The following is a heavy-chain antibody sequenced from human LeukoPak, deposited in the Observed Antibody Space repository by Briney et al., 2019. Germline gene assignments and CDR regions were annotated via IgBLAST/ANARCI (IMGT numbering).Heavy chain of an antibody. CDR3: ARAEGYCSSTSCPNNYYYYGMDV. Sequence: GGSLRLSCAASGFTFSTYAMSWVRQAPGKGLEWVSVISSSGGTTYYADSVKGRFTISRDNSKNTLYLQMNSLRAEDTAVYYCARAEGYCSSTSCPNNYYYYGMDVWGQGTTVTVSS. V-gene: IGHV3-23*01. CDR2: ISSSGGTT. J-gene: IGHJ6*02. CDR1: GFTFSTYA. D-gene: IGHD2-2*01.